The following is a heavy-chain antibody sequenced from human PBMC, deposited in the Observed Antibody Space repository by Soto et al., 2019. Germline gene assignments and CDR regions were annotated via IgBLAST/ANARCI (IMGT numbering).Heavy chain of an antibody. CDR2: IYYSGST. CDR3: TSPSGAYGDTLDY. V-gene: IGHV4-39*01. Sequence: ETLSLTCTVSGGSISSSSYYWGWIRQPPGKGLEWIGSIYYSGSTYYNPSLKSRVTISVDTSKNQFSLKLSSVTAAETAVYYCTSPSGAYGDTLDYWGQGTLVTVSS. J-gene: IGHJ4*02. D-gene: IGHD4-17*01. CDR1: GGSISSSSYY.